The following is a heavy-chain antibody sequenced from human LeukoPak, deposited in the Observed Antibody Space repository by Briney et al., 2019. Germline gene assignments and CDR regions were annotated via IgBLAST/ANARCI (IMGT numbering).Heavy chain of an antibody. CDR2: IYSGGNT. V-gene: IGHV3-53*01. CDR1: GFTFSSYG. CDR3: ARRAGEYSHPYDY. J-gene: IGHJ4*02. Sequence: GGTLRLSCAASGFTFSSYGMSWVRQAPGKGLEWVSFIYSGGNTHYSDSVTGRFTISRDNSKNTLYLQMNSLRAEDTAIYYCARRAGEYSHPYDYWGQGTLVTVSS. D-gene: IGHD2-15*01.